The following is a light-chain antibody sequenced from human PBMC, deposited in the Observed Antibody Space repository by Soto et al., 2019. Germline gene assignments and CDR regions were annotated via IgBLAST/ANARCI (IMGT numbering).Light chain of an antibody. J-gene: IGKJ1*01. CDR2: AAS. V-gene: IGKV1-39*01. Sequence: DIQMTQSPSSLSACVGDRVTITCRASQGISTYLNWYQQKPGKAPKLLIYAASSLQSGVPSRFSGSGSETDFTLTISSLQPEDFATYSCQHSTTWTFGQGTKVDI. CDR3: QHSTTWT. CDR1: QGISTY.